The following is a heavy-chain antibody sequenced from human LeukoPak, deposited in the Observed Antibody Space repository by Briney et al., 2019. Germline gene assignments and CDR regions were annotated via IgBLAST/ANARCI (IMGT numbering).Heavy chain of an antibody. D-gene: IGHD6-19*01. V-gene: IGHV4-59*08. CDR2: IYFSGST. CDR3: ARLPGSSGWYDN. Sequence: SETLSLTCTVSGGSISTYYWSWIRQPPGKGLEWIGYIYFSGSTNYNPSLKGRVTISIDTSKNQFSLKLNSVTAADTAVYYCARLPGSSGWYDNWGQGTLVTVSS. J-gene: IGHJ5*02. CDR1: GGSISTYY.